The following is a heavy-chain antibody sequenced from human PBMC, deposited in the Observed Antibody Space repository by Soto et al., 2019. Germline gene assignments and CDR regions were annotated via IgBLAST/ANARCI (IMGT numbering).Heavy chain of an antibody. V-gene: IGHV4-31*03. CDR3: ARLEGSGSYYFDY. J-gene: IGHJ4*02. CDR2: IYYSGST. Sequence: SETLSLTCTVSGGSISSGGYYWSWIRQHPGKGLEWIGYIYYSGSTYYNPSLKSRVTISVDTSKNQFSLKLSSVTAADTAVYYCARLEGSGSYYFDYSGQGTLVTVSS. CDR1: GGSISSGGYY. D-gene: IGHD3-10*01.